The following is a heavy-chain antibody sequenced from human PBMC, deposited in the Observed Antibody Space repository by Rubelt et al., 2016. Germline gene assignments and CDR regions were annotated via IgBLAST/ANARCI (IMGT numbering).Heavy chain of an antibody. Sequence: QLQLQESGPGLVKPSETLSLTCTVSGGSISSSSYYWGWIRQPPGKGLEWIGSSYYSGSTYYNPSLKSRVTISVYKSKNQFSLKLSSVTAADTAVYYCARGPETTVTILRWFDPWGQGTLVTVSS. V-gene: IGHV4-39*07. CDR1: GGSISSSSYY. CDR3: ARGPETTVTILRWFDP. CDR2: SYYSGST. D-gene: IGHD4-11*01. J-gene: IGHJ5*02.